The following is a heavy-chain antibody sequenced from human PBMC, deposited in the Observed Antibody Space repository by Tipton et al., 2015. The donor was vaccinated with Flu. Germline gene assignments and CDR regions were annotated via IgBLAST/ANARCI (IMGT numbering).Heavy chain of an antibody. Sequence: SLRLSCAASGFTFSSYAMSWVRQAPGKGLEWVSAISGSGGSTYYADSVKGRFTISRDNSKNTLYLQMNSLRAEDTAVYYCAKSGYSSSWSYYSYYYGMDVWGQGTPVTVSS. CDR3: AKSGYSSSWSYYSYYYGMDV. CDR1: GFTFSSYA. V-gene: IGHV3-23*01. CDR2: ISGSGGST. D-gene: IGHD6-13*01. J-gene: IGHJ6*02.